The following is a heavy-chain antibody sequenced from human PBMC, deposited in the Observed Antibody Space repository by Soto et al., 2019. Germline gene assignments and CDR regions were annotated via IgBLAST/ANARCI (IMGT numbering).Heavy chain of an antibody. D-gene: IGHD2-2*01. J-gene: IGHJ4*02. CDR1: GYSFTSYW. CDR3: ARQVPDPLYCSSTSCYVPGNFDY. CDR2: IYPGDSDT. V-gene: IGHV5-51*01. Sequence: PGESLKISCKGSGYSFTSYWIGWVRQMPGKGLEWMGIIYPGDSDTRYSPSFQGQVTISADKSISTAYLQWSSLKASDTAMYYCARQVPDPLYCSSTSCYVPGNFDYWGQGTLVTVSS.